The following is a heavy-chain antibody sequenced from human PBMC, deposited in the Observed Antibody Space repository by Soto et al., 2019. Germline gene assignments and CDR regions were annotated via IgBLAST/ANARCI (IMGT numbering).Heavy chain of an antibody. CDR2: IIPIFGTA. V-gene: IGHV1-69*13. Sequence: SVKVSCKASGGTFSSYAISWVRQAPGRGLEWMGGIIPIFGTANYAQKFQGRVTITADESTSTAYMELSSLRSEDTAVYYCARGCSSTSCYIDYYYGMDVWGQGTTVTVSS. J-gene: IGHJ6*02. CDR1: GGTFSSYA. CDR3: ARGCSSTSCYIDYYYGMDV. D-gene: IGHD2-2*02.